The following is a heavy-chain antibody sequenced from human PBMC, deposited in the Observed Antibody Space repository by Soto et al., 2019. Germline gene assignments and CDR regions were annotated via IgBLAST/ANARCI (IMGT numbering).Heavy chain of an antibody. V-gene: IGHV1-69*13. Sequence: SVKVSCKASGGTFSSYAISWVRQAPGQGLEWMGGIIPIFGTANYAQKFQGRVTITADESTSTAYMELSSLRSEDTAVYYCASHYYYILTGYYTGLVYWGQATLVTVSS. CDR2: IIPIFGTA. D-gene: IGHD3-9*01. CDR3: ASHYYYILTGYYTGLVY. J-gene: IGHJ4*02. CDR1: GGTFSSYA.